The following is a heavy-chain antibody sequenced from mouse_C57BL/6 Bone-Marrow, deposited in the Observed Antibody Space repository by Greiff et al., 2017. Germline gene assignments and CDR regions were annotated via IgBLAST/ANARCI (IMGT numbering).Heavy chain of an antibody. V-gene: IGHV1-50*01. CDR3: ARGEDGPYFDY. CDR1: GYTFTSYW. CDR2: IDPSDSYT. D-gene: IGHD2-3*01. J-gene: IGHJ2*01. Sequence: QVQLQQPGAELVKPGASVKLSCKASGYTFTSYWMQWVKQRPGQGLEWIGEIDPSDSYTNYNQKFKGKATLTVDTSSSTAYMQLSSLTSEDSAVYYCARGEDGPYFDYWGQGTTLTVSS.